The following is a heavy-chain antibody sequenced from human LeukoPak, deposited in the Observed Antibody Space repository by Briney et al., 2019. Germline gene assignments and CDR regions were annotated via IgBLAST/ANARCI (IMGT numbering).Heavy chain of an antibody. Sequence: GGSLRLSCAVSGLTFNNYAMSWVRQAPGKGLEWVANIKQDGSEKYYVDSVKGRFTVSRDNAKNSLYLQMNSLRAEDTAVYYCARDIEVGDYWGQGTLVTVSS. CDR3: ARDIEVGDY. CDR2: IKQDGSEK. J-gene: IGHJ4*02. D-gene: IGHD2-15*01. V-gene: IGHV3-7*01. CDR1: GLTFNNYA.